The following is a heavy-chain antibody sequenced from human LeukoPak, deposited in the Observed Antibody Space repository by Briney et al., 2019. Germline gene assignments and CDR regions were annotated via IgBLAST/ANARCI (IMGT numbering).Heavy chain of an antibody. J-gene: IGHJ4*02. D-gene: IGHD4-17*01. V-gene: IGHV4-31*02. Sequence: LRLSCAASGFTVSSSYMSWIRQHPGKGLEWIGYIYYSGSTYYNPSLKSRVTISVDTSKNQFSLKLSSVTAADTAVYYCARVPPFTTVTTVYFDYWGQGTLVTVSS. CDR2: IYYSGST. CDR1: GFTVSSSY. CDR3: ARVPPFTTVTTVYFDY.